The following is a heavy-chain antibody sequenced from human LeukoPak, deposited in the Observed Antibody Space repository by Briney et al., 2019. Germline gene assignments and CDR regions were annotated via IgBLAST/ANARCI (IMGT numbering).Heavy chain of an antibody. V-gene: IGHV3-48*03. CDR2: ISSSGSII. J-gene: IGHJ4*02. Sequence: GGSLRLSCAASGFTFSSYEFNWVRQAPGKGLEWVSYISSSGSIIFYADSVKGRFTISRDNAKKSLYLQMNCLRAEDTAIYYCARGVVPPPYWGQGTLVTVSS. D-gene: IGHD2-2*01. CDR3: ARGVVPPPY. CDR1: GFTFSSYE.